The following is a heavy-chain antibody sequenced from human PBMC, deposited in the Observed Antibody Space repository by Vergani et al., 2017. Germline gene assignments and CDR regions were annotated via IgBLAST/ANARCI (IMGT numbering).Heavy chain of an antibody. D-gene: IGHD5-18*01. V-gene: IGHV1-24*01. CDR1: GYTLTELS. J-gene: IGHJ5*02. CDR3: ATDTGYSYGSPYRFDP. Sequence: QVQLVQSGAEVKKPGASVKVSCKVSGYTLTELSMHWVRQAPGKGLEWMGGFDPEDGETIYAQKFQGRVTMTEDTSTDTAYMELSSLRSEDTAVYYCATDTGYSYGSPYRFDPWGQGTLVTVSS. CDR2: FDPEDGET.